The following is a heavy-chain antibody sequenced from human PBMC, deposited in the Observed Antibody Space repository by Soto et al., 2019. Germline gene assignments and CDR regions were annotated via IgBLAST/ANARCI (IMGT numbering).Heavy chain of an antibody. V-gene: IGHV3-33*01. CDR3: AREGYEGYYFDY. D-gene: IGHD2-2*01. CDR1: GFTFSSYG. CDR2: IWYDGSNK. Sequence: GGSLRLSCAASGFTFSSYGMHWVLQAPGKGLEWVAVIWYDGSNKYYADSVKGRFTISRDNSKNTLYLQMNSLRAEDTAVYYCAREGYEGYYFDYWGQGTLVTVSS. J-gene: IGHJ4*02.